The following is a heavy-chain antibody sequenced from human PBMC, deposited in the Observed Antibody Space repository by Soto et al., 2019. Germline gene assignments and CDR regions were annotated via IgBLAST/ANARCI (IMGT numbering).Heavy chain of an antibody. Sequence: SVKVSCKVSGGNFRSYVISCVREPPGQGLEWMGGIIPIFGTANYAQKFQGRVTITADESTSTAYMELSSLRSNATPAHSSARHSSARFLACIWGQGTMFTVSS. CDR1: GGNFRSYV. V-gene: IGHV1-69*13. J-gene: IGHJ3*02. D-gene: IGHD6-6*01. CDR2: IIPIFGTA. CDR3: ARHSSARFLACI.